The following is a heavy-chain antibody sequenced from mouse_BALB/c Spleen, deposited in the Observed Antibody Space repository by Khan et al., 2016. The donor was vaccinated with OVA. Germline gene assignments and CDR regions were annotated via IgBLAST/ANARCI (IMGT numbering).Heavy chain of an antibody. CDR3: ARNYDYDEGLAY. D-gene: IGHD2-4*01. J-gene: IGHJ3*01. Sequence: VQLQQSGPGLVQPSQSLTISCTVSGFSLTTYGVHWVRQSPGKGLEWLGVIWTGGSTAYYAAFFSRLSIIKESAKSQVFFKMNSLQVNDTAIYYCARNYDYDEGLAYWGQGTLVTVSA. CDR2: IWTGGST. CDR1: GFSLTTYG. V-gene: IGHV2-2*02.